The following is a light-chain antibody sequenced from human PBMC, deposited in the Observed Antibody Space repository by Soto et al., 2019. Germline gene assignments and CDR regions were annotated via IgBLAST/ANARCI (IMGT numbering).Light chain of an antibody. Sequence: QSALTQPASVSGSPGQSITISCTGTISDIGGYNFISWYQHHPGKAPKLVIYDVNNRPSGISYRFSGSKSGNTASLTISGVQAEDEADYYCASYTRNTTLVFGGGTKLTVL. CDR3: ASYTRNTTLV. CDR2: DVN. CDR1: ISDIGGYNF. V-gene: IGLV2-14*01. J-gene: IGLJ2*01.